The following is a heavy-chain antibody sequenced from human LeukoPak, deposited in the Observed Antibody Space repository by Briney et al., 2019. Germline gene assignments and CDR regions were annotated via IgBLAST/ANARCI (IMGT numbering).Heavy chain of an antibody. CDR3: ARGEGGTTGFVDY. CDR1: GYTLTRYY. J-gene: IGHJ4*01. CDR2: INPSGGST. Sequence: ASVKVSCKASGYTLTRYYMHWVRQAPGQGLEWMGTINPSGGSTTYAQKFQGRITMTRDTSTSTVSMDLSSLRSGDTAVYYCARGEGGTTGFVDYWGHGTLVTVST. V-gene: IGHV1-46*03. D-gene: IGHD1-1*01.